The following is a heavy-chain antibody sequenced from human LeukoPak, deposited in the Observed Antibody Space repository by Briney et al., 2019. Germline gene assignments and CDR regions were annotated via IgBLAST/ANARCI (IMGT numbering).Heavy chain of an antibody. CDR2: ITGSGEIT. V-gene: IGHV3-11*04. D-gene: IGHD2-21*01. CDR3: ARDYCGGPNCLNAQTLDS. CDR1: GFTFSDYC. J-gene: IGHJ4*02. Sequence: GGSLRLSCSASGFTFSDYCMSWIRQAPGKGLEWVGYITGSGEITSYGDSVKGRFTISRDNAKNSLYLQMNSLGVDDTALYYCARDYCGGPNCLNAQTLDSWGQGTLVTVSS.